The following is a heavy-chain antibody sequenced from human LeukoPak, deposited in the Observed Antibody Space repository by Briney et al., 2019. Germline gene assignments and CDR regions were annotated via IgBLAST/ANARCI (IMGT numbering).Heavy chain of an antibody. Sequence: SETLTLTCTVSGGSISSYSWSWIRQPPGKGLEWIGYIYYSGSTSYNPSLKSRVTISVDTSKNQFSLKLSSVTAADTAVYYCARFQAWFDAWSQGWLVTVSS. CDR2: IYYSGST. CDR3: ARFQAWFDA. CDR1: GGSISSYS. J-gene: IGHJ5*02. V-gene: IGHV4-59*01.